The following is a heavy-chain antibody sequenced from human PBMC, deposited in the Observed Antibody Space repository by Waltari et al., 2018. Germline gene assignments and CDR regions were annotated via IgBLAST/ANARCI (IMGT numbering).Heavy chain of an antibody. V-gene: IGHV3-64*01. CDR1: GFTPSPYA. CDR2: RST. D-gene: IGHD3-10*01. J-gene: IGHJ4*02. CDR3: YYNTADY. Sequence: EVHLVDSGGGLVQPGGSLRVSCAAFGFTPSPYAHWVRQAPGKGLERSTYYVNSMRGRFTISGDNSKTTVYLQMGGLRADDMAMEDFYYNTADYWAQGTLVTVSS.